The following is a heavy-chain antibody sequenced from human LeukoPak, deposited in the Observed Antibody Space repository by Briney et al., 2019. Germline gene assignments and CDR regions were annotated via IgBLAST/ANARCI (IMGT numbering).Heavy chain of an antibody. D-gene: IGHD6-13*01. CDR1: RGTFSSYA. Sequence: SVKVSCKASRGTFSSYAISWVRQAPGQGLEWMGGIIPIFGTANYAQKFQGRVTITADKSTSTAYMELSSLRSEDTAVYYCARVKADSSSWYGLFDIWGQGTMVTVSS. J-gene: IGHJ3*02. CDR3: ARVKADSSSWYGLFDI. CDR2: IIPIFGTA. V-gene: IGHV1-69*06.